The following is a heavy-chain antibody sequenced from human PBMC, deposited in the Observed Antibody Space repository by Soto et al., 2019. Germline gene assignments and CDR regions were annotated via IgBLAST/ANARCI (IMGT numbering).Heavy chain of an antibody. V-gene: IGHV4-34*01. Sequence: ETLSLTCAVYGESFSGYYWSWIRQPPGKGLEWIGEINHSGSTNYNPSLKSRVSMSVDTSKNQFSLKLNSVTAADTAVYYCAGNIVATISSFDSWGQGTLVTVSS. CDR1: GESFSGYY. D-gene: IGHD5-12*01. J-gene: IGHJ4*02. CDR3: AGNIVATISSFDS. CDR2: INHSGST.